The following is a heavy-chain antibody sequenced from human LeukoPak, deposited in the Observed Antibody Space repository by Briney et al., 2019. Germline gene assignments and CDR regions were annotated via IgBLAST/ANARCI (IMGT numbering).Heavy chain of an antibody. J-gene: IGHJ4*02. V-gene: IGHV3-23*01. CDR1: GFTFSSYA. CDR2: ICAGGANT. CDR3: AKSSAGSCFSSSAY. D-gene: IGHD2-15*01. Sequence: PGGSLRLSCAASGFTFSSYAISWVRQAPGKGLEWVSGICAGGANTYYADSVKGRFTISRDNSKNTLYLQMNSLRAEDTAVYYCAKSSAGSCFSSSAYWGQGTMVTVSS.